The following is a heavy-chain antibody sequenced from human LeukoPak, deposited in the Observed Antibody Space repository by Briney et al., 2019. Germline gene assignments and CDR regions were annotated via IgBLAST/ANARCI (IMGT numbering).Heavy chain of an antibody. V-gene: IGHV4-34*01. D-gene: IGHD3/OR15-3a*01. CDR2: INHSGST. CDR3: ARDKRDFDYYMDV. CDR1: GGSFSGYY. Sequence: SETLSLTCAVYGGSFSGYYWSWIRQPPGKWLEWIGEINHSGSTNYNPSLKSRVTISVDTSKNQFSLKLSSVTAADTAVYYCARDKRDFDYYMDVWGKGTTVTISS. J-gene: IGHJ6*03.